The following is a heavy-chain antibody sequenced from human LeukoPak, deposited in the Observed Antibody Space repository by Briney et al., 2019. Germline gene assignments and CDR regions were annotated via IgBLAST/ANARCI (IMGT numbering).Heavy chain of an antibody. V-gene: IGHV6-1*01. CDR1: GDSVSSNDAA. J-gene: IGHJ4*02. Sequence: SQTLSLTCAISGDSVSSNDAAWNWIRQSPSRGLEWLGRTYYRSNLREDYAVSVRSRITINSDTSKNQFSLQLNSVTPEDTAVYYCARETTWIRGVISPLDYWGQGTLVTVSS. D-gene: IGHD3-10*01. CDR3: ARETTWIRGVISPLDY. CDR2: TYYRSNLRE.